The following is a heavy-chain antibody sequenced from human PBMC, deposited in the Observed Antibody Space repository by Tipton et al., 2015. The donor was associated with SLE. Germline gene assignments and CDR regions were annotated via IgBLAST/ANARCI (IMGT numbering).Heavy chain of an antibody. D-gene: IGHD6-19*01. J-gene: IGHJ4*02. Sequence: TLSLTCTVSGGSISSHYWSWIRQPPGKGLEWIGYISYSGSTDYNPSLKSRVTISVDTSKNQFSLKLTSVTAADTAVYYCARGGYSSGWYGDYFVYCGQGTLVTVSS. CDR1: GGSISSHY. CDR3: ARGGYSSGWYGDYFVY. V-gene: IGHV4-59*11. CDR2: ISYSGST.